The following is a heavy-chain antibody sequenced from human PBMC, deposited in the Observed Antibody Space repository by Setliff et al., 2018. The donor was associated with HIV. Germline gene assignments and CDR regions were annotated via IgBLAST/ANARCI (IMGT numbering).Heavy chain of an antibody. CDR2: ISGSAGST. J-gene: IGHJ4*02. CDR1: GFTFSSYA. V-gene: IGHV3-23*01. D-gene: IGHD4-17*01. CDR3: ARDAYGDSYFDY. Sequence: PGGSLRLSCAASGFTFSSYAMSWVRQAPGKGLDWVSAISGSAGSTYYADSVKGRFTISRDHARNSLYLHLRALGAEDTAIYYCARDAYGDSYFDYWGQGTLVTVSS.